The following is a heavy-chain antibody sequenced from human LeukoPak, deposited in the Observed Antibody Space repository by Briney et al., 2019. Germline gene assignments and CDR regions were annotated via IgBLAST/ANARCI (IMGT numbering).Heavy chain of an antibody. D-gene: IGHD6-13*01. Sequence: GGSLRLSCAASGFTFSSYWMSWVRQAPGKGLEWVANIRQDGSEKYYVDSVKGRFTISRDNAKNSLFLQMNSLRVEDTAVYYCASHWGSSSWACEYWGQGTLVTVSS. J-gene: IGHJ4*02. CDR2: IRQDGSEK. CDR1: GFTFSSYW. V-gene: IGHV3-7*01. CDR3: ASHWGSSSWACEY.